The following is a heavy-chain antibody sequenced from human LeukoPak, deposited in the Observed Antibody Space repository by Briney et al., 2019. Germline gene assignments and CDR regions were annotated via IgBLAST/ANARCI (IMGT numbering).Heavy chain of an antibody. Sequence: PGGPLTLSCAASGFTSSSYWMSWVRQAPGKGLEWVANIKQDGSEKYYVDSVKGRFTISRDNAKNSLYLQMNSLRAEDTAVYYCARDRGSSGWYEFDSWGQGTLVTVSS. CDR1: GFTSSSYW. CDR2: IKQDGSEK. D-gene: IGHD6-19*01. CDR3: ARDRGSSGWYEFDS. V-gene: IGHV3-7*01. J-gene: IGHJ4*02.